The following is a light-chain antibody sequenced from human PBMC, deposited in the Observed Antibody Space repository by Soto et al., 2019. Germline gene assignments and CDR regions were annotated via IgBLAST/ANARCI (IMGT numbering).Light chain of an antibody. CDR2: RNN. CDR3: AARDDSLSGHWV. J-gene: IGLJ3*02. V-gene: IGLV1-47*01. CDR1: SSNIGSEY. Sequence: QSVLTQHPSASGTPGQRVTISCSGSSSNIGSEYVVWYQHLPGTAPKPLIYRNNQRPSGVPDRFAGSKSGTSASLAISGRRSEDEAEYYCAARDDSLSGHWVFGGGTKLTVL.